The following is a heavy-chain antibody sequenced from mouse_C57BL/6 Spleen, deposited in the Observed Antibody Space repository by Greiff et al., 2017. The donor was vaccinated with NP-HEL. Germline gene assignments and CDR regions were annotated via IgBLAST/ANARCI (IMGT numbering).Heavy chain of an antibody. Sequence: QVQLKESGPGLVAPSQSLSITCTVSGFSLTSYGVHWVRQPPGKGLEWLGVIRDGGSTNYHSALMSRLSISKDNSKSQVFLKMNSLKTDDTAMYYCSRLDDIWVQGTTLTVSS. D-gene: IGHD1-3*01. CDR1: GFSLTSYG. V-gene: IGHV2-9*02. J-gene: IGHJ2*01. CDR3: SRLDDI. CDR2: IRDGGST.